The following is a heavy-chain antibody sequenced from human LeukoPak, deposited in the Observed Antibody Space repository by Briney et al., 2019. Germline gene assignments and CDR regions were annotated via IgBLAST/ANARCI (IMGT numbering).Heavy chain of an antibody. CDR2: ISSSSNYI. CDR3: AKDRYYGSGSYYNYYYMDV. Sequence: GGSLRLSCAASGFTFSSYRMNWVRQAPGEGLEWVSSISSSSNYIYYADSVKGRFTISRDNAKNSLYLQMNSLRAEDTAVYYCAKDRYYGSGSYYNYYYMDVWGKGTTVTVSS. CDR1: GFTFSSYR. D-gene: IGHD3-10*01. V-gene: IGHV3-21*01. J-gene: IGHJ6*03.